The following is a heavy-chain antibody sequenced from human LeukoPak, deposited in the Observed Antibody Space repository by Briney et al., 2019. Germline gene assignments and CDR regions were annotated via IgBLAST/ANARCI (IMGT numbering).Heavy chain of an antibody. Sequence: SETLSLTCTVSGGSIIISLYHWGWIRQSPEKGLEWIGTVSSSGTTDYNPSLESRLTLSVDTSKNQFSLRLNSVTVADTAVYFCARLGGLYNWLDPWGQGTLVTVSS. CDR2: VSSSGTT. CDR3: ARLGGLYNWLDP. J-gene: IGHJ5*02. CDR1: GGSIIISLYH. V-gene: IGHV4-39*01.